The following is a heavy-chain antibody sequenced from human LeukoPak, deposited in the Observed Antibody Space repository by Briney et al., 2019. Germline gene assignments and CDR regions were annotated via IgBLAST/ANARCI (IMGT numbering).Heavy chain of an antibody. CDR3: ARVDIIVVAKAFDI. Sequence: PGGSLRLSCAASGFTVSSNYMSWVRQAPGKGLEWASVIYRDGTTHYADSVKGRFTISRDNSKSTLYLQMNSLRAEDTAVYYCARVDIIVVAKAFDIWGRGTMVTVSS. CDR2: IYRDGTT. CDR1: GFTVSSNY. D-gene: IGHD2-15*01. V-gene: IGHV3-66*01. J-gene: IGHJ3*02.